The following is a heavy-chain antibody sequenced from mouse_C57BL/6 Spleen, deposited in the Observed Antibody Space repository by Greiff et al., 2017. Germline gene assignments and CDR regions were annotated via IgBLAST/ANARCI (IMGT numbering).Heavy chain of an antibody. CDR1: GYAFSSYW. CDR2: IYPGDGDT. V-gene: IGHV1-80*01. CDR3: AGPLDGYYPFAY. J-gene: IGHJ3*01. Sequence: QVQLQQSGAELVKPGASVKISCKASGYAFSSYWMNWVKQRPGKGLEWIGQIYPGDGDTNYNGQFTGKATLTADKSSSTAYMQLSSLTSEDSAVYFCAGPLDGYYPFAYWGQGTLVTVSA. D-gene: IGHD2-3*01.